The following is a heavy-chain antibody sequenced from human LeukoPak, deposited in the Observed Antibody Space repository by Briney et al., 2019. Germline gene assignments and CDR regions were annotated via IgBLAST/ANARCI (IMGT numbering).Heavy chain of an antibody. D-gene: IGHD3-3*01. CDR2: INHSGST. CDR1: GGSFSGYY. J-gene: IGHJ6*03. CDR3: ARGVTIFPLGYYYYMDV. Sequence: PSGTLSLTCAVYGGSFSGYYWSWIRQPPGKGLEWIGEINHSGSTNYNPSLKSRVTISVDTSKNQFSLKLSSVTAADTAVYYCARGVTIFPLGYYYYMDVWGKGTTVTVSS. V-gene: IGHV4-34*01.